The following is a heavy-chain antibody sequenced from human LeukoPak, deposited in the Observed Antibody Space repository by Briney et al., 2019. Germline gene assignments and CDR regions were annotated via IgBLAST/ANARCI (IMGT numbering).Heavy chain of an antibody. V-gene: IGHV3-33*01. CDR3: ARSPLYGDYEYYFDY. J-gene: IGHJ4*02. Sequence: GGSLRLSCAASGFTFSSYGMHWVRQAPGKGLEWVAVVWYDGTNKYYVDSVKGRFTISRDNSKNTLYLQMNSLRAEDTAVYYCARSPLYGDYEYYFDYWGQGTLVTVSS. CDR1: GFTFSSYG. D-gene: IGHD4-17*01. CDR2: VWYDGTNK.